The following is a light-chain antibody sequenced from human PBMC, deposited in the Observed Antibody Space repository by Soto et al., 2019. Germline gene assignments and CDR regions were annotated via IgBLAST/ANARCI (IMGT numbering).Light chain of an antibody. V-gene: IGKV3-20*01. CDR1: QSVSSTY. Sequence: EIVLTQSPDTLSLSPGERATLSCRACQSVSSTYLAWYQQKPGQAPRLLISGASTRATGIPDRFSGSGSGTDFTLAISRLEPEDFAVYYCQYCVTSPELTFGGGTKVEIK. J-gene: IGKJ4*01. CDR3: QYCVTSPELT. CDR2: GAS.